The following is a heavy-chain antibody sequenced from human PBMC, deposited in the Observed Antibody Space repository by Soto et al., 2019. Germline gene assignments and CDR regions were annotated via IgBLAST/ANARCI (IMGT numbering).Heavy chain of an antibody. V-gene: IGHV4-4*02. CDR2: IYHSGST. D-gene: IGHD3-16*01. Sequence: SETLSLTCAVSGGSISSSNWWSWVRQPPGKGLEWIGEIYHSGSTNYNPYLKSRVSTSVDTSQNQFSLKLSSVTAADTAVYYCARASSCAYDSCAFDPWGQGTLVTVSS. CDR1: GGSISSSNW. J-gene: IGHJ5*02. CDR3: ARASSCAYDSCAFDP.